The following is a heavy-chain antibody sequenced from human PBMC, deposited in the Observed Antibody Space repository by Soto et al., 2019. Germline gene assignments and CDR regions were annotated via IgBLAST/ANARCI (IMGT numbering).Heavy chain of an antibody. Sequence: ASVKVSCKASGYTFTSYGISWVRQAPGQGLEWMGWISAYNGNTNYAQKLQGRVTMTTDTSTSTAYMELRSLRSDDTAVYYCAIDLLDTARAYNTGPFFDFWGQGSLVTGSS. V-gene: IGHV1-18*01. CDR1: GYTFTSYG. CDR2: ISAYNGNT. CDR3: AIDLLDTARAYNTGPFFDF. J-gene: IGHJ4*02. D-gene: IGHD5-18*01.